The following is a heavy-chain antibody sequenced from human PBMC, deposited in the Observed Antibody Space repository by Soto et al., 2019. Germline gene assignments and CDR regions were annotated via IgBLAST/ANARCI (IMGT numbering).Heavy chain of an antibody. Sequence: QVHLVESGGGLVKRGGSLRLSCAASGFTFSDYYMSWIRQAPGKGLEWVSYISSSSLYTNYADSVKGRFTISRDNAKNSLYLQMNSLRAEDTAVYYCARGYCSSTSCFATPDYWGQGTPVTVSS. D-gene: IGHD2-2*01. CDR2: ISSSSLYT. J-gene: IGHJ4*02. V-gene: IGHV3-11*05. CDR1: GFTFSDYY. CDR3: ARGYCSSTSCFATPDY.